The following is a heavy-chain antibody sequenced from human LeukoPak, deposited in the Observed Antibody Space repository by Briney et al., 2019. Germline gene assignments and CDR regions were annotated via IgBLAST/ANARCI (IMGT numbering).Heavy chain of an antibody. CDR2: ISAYNGNT. D-gene: IGHD3-22*01. CDR1: GYTFTSYG. J-gene: IGHJ5*02. CDR3: ARDRGYYYDSSGYPDFDP. Sequence: ASVKVSCKASGYTFTSYGISWVRQAPGQGLEWMGWISAYNGNTNYAQKLQGRVTMTTDTSTSTAYMELRSLRSDDTAVYYCARDRGYYYDSSGYPDFDPWGQGTLVTVSS. V-gene: IGHV1-18*01.